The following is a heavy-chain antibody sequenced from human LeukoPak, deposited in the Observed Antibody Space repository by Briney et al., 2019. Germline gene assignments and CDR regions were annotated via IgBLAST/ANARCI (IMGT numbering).Heavy chain of an antibody. J-gene: IGHJ5*02. Sequence: PSETLSLTCTVAGGSISSNYWSWIRQPAGKGLEWIGRIYSSGSTNYNPSLKSRVTISVDKSKNQFSLKLNSVTAADTAVYYCARDLPGIAAAVEWLDPWGQGTLVTVSS. CDR1: GGSISSNY. D-gene: IGHD6-13*01. CDR3: ARDLPGIAAAVEWLDP. CDR2: IYSSGST. V-gene: IGHV4-4*07.